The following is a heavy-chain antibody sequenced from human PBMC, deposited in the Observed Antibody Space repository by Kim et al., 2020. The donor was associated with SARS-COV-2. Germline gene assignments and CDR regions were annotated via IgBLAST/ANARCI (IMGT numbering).Heavy chain of an antibody. Sequence: GGSLRLSCSVSGFAFDNHALTWVRQAPGKGLEWVASIKIGGETHHADSMRGRFTISRDNSKDTLYLQMNRLRVDDTATYYCATETRANDFWGQGTLVTVSP. CDR3: ATETRANDF. V-gene: IGHV3-23*01. CDR1: GFAFDNHA. CDR2: IKIGGET. J-gene: IGHJ4*02.